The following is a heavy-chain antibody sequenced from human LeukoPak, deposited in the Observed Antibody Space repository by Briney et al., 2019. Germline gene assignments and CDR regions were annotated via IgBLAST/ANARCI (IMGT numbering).Heavy chain of an antibody. J-gene: IGHJ3*02. Sequence: PSETLSLTCTVSGGSISSGGYYWSWIRQPPGKGLEWIGYIYHSGSTYYNPSLKSRVTISVDRSKNQFSLKLSSVTAADTAVYYCARVRRIAAAGTGAFDIWGQGTMVTVSS. CDR3: ARVRRIAAAGTGAFDI. D-gene: IGHD6-13*01. CDR1: GGSISSGGYY. CDR2: IYHSGST. V-gene: IGHV4-30-2*01.